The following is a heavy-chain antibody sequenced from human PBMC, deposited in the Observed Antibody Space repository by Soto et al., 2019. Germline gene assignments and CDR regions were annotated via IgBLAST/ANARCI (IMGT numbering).Heavy chain of an antibody. J-gene: IGHJ4*02. Sequence: EGQLVESGGGLVRPGGSLRLSCAASGFRFSEHYMDLVRKAPGKGLGWVGRTRNTDYSFTTGYAPALKGRFTISRDDSEDSLYLQMNSLKSEDTALYYCVTSIPSSKWSDFASGGQGTLFTVSP. CDR2: TRNTDYSFTT. CDR3: VTSIPSSKWSDFAS. D-gene: IGHD6-13*01. CDR1: GFRFSEHY. V-gene: IGHV3-72*01.